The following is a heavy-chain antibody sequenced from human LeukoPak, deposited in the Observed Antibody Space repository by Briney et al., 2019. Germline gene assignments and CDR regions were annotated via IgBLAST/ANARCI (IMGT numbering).Heavy chain of an antibody. V-gene: IGHV1-69*04. CDR1: GGTFSSYA. CDR2: IIPILNMI. Sequence: SVKVSCKASGGTFSSYAISWVRQAPGQGLEWMGRIIPILNMIDYAQKFQGRVTITADKSTETAYMELSSLTSEDTAVYYCAMDASSPIWGQGTLITVSS. CDR3: AMDASSPI. D-gene: IGHD2-2*01. J-gene: IGHJ4*02.